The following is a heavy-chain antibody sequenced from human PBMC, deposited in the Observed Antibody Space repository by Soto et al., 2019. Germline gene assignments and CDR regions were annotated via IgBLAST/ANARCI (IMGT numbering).Heavy chain of an antibody. CDR2: INAGNGNT. CDR1: GYTFTSYA. CDR3: ARVTVVTHFDY. D-gene: IGHD2-15*01. Sequence: QVQLVQSGAEEKKPGASVKVSCKASGYTFTSYAMHWVRQAPGQRLEWMGWINAGNGNTKYSQKFQGRITITRDTSASTAYMELSSLRSEDTAVYYCARVTVVTHFDYWGQGTLVTVSS. J-gene: IGHJ4*02. V-gene: IGHV1-3*05.